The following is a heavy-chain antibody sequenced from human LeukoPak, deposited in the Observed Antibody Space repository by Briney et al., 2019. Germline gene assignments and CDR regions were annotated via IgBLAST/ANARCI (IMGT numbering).Heavy chain of an antibody. J-gene: IGHJ4*02. CDR1: GFTFGTSA. D-gene: IGHD2-15*01. CDR2: ISSNGGTT. Sequence: GGSLRLSCAASGFTFGTSAMHWVRQAPGKGLEYVSGISSNGGTTYYANSVKGRFTISRDNSKSTLYLQMGSLRTEDMAVYYCARASYCSGGSCYSANWGQGTLVTVSS. V-gene: IGHV3-64*01. CDR3: ARASYCSGGSCYSAN.